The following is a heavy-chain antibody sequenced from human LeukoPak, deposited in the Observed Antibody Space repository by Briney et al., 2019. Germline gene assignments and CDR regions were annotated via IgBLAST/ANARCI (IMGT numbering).Heavy chain of an antibody. CDR1: RGSMSSGTYY. D-gene: IGHD4-17*01. CDR2: IRYLGST. CDR3: ARVGGYGDDY. V-gene: IGHV4-39*07. J-gene: IGHJ4*02. Sequence: SETLSLTCTVSRGSMSSGTYYWGWIRQPPGKGLEWIASIRYLGSTFYNPSLKSRVTISVDTSKNQFSLKLSSVTAADTAVYYCARVGGYGDDYWGQGTLVTVSS.